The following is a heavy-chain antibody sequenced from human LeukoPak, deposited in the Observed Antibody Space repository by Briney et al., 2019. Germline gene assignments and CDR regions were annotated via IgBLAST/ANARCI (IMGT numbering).Heavy chain of an antibody. D-gene: IGHD5-24*01. CDR2: INHSGST. CDR1: GGSFSGYY. V-gene: IGHV4-34*01. Sequence: SETLSLTCAAYGGSFSGYYWSWIRQPPGKGLEWIGEINHSGSTNYNPSLKSRVTISVDTSKSQFSLKLSSLAAADTAVYYCATGRDPYKTGHWGQGTLVTVSS. J-gene: IGHJ4*02. CDR3: ATGRDPYKTGH.